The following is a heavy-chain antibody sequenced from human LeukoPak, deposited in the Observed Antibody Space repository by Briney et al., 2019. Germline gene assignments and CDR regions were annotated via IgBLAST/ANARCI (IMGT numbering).Heavy chain of an antibody. CDR3: ARNIQLERLGWWFDP. Sequence: GASVKVSCKASGYTFTSYYMHWVRQAPGQGLEWMGIINPSGGSTSYAQKFQGRVTITADESTSTAYMELSSLRSEDTAVYYCARNIQLERLGWWFDPWGQGTLVTVSS. V-gene: IGHV1-46*01. CDR2: INPSGGST. CDR1: GYTFTSYY. D-gene: IGHD1-1*01. J-gene: IGHJ5*02.